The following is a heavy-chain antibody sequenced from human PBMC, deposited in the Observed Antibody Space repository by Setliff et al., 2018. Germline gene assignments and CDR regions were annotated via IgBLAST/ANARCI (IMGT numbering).Heavy chain of an antibody. D-gene: IGHD2-21*01. V-gene: IGHV1-46*01. Sequence: RASVKVSCKTSGYSFIRYYMYWVRQAPGQGLEWMGVINPNGGSTSYAQRIQGRVTMTRDTSTSTFYMDLRSLRSEDTAVYYCARGGEYCDGVSCFSYNWFDMWGQGTLVTVSS. CDR1: GYSFIRYY. CDR2: INPNGGST. CDR3: ARGGEYCDGVSCFSYNWFDM. J-gene: IGHJ5*02.